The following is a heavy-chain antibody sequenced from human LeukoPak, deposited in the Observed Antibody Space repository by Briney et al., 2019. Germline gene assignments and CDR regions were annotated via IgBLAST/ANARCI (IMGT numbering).Heavy chain of an antibody. D-gene: IGHD1-26*01. CDR3: ARIYSGSYRGTFDY. V-gene: IGHV1-69*04. J-gene: IGHJ4*02. Sequence: ASVKVSCKASGGTFSSYAISWVRQAPGQGLEWMGRIIPILGIANYAQKFQGRVTITADKSTSTAYMELSSLRSEDTAVYYCARIYSGSYRGTFDYWGQGTLVTVSS. CDR2: IIPILGIA. CDR1: GGTFSSYA.